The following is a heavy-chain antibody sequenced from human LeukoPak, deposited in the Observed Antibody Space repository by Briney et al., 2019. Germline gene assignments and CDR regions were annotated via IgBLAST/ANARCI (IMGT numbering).Heavy chain of an antibody. V-gene: IGHV3-23*01. CDR1: GFTFSSYA. CDR3: ARGNPGVIDY. CDR2: ISGSGGST. Sequence: PGRSLRLSCAASGFTFSSYAMSWVRQAPGKGLEWVSAISGSGGSTSYAQKFQGRVTMTRDTSTSTVYMELSSLRSEDTAVYYCARGNPGVIDYWGQGTLVTVSS. J-gene: IGHJ4*02. D-gene: IGHD3-10*01.